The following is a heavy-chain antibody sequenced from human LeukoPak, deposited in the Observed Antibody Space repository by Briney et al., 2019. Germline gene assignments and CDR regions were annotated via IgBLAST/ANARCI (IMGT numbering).Heavy chain of an antibody. CDR1: GGTFISYA. J-gene: IGHJ3*02. D-gene: IGHD4-23*01. CDR2: IIPIFGTA. V-gene: IGHV1-69*05. CDR3: AREMVVTDAFDI. Sequence: SVKVSCKASGGTFISYAISWVRQAPGQGLEWMGRIIPIFGTANYAQKFQGRVTITTDESTSTAYMELSSLRSEDTAVYYCAREMVVTDAFDIWGQGTMVTVSS.